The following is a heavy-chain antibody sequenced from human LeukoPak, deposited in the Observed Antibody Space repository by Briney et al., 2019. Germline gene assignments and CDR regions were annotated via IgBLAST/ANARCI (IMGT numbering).Heavy chain of an antibody. CDR1: GFPFSTNA. V-gene: IGHV3-23*01. J-gene: IGHJ3*02. CDR2: ISGSGGST. D-gene: IGHD5-24*01. Sequence: QPGGSLRLSCAASGFPFSTNAMTWVRQAPGKGLEWVSAISGSGGSTYYADSVKGRFTISRDNSKDTLYLQMNSLRAEDTAVYYCAKMEMATIFRGAFDIWGQGTMVTVSS. CDR3: AKMEMATIFRGAFDI.